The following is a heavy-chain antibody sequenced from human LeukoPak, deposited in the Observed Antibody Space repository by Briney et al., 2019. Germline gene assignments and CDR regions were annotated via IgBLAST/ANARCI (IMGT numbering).Heavy chain of an antibody. CDR2: IGGDGI. J-gene: IGHJ4*01. D-gene: IGHD6-13*01. CDR3: AKELAAAGTPAYDY. CDR1: GFTLSNYA. Sequence: GGSLRLSCAASGFTLSNYAMSWVRQAPGKGLEWVSGIGGDGIFYAESVRGRFTISRDNSKNTLYLQMNSLRGDDTALYYCAKELAAAGTPAYDYWGQGILVTVSS. V-gene: IGHV3-23*01.